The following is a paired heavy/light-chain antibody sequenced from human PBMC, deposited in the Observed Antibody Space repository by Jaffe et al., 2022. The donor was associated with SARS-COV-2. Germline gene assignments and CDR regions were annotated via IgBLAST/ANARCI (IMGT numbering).Light chain of an antibody. CDR2: DAS. CDR1: QSVSSY. CDR3: QQRSNWPPWT. V-gene: IGKV3-11*01. J-gene: IGKJ1*01. Sequence: EIVLTQSPATLSLSPGERATLSCRASQSVSSYLAWYQQKPGQAPRLLIYDASNRATGIPARFSGSGSGTDFTLTISSLEPEDFAVYYCQQRSNWPPWTFGQGTKVEIK.
Heavy chain of an antibody. CDR3: ASKWPQAPQNDY. Sequence: QVQLVESGGGLVKPGGSLRLSCAASGFTFSDYYMSWIRQAPGKGLEWVSYISSSGSTIYYADSVKGRFTISRDNAKNSLYLQMNSLRAEDTAVYYCASKWPQAPQNDYWGQGTLVTVSS. CDR1: GFTFSDYY. J-gene: IGHJ4*02. CDR2: ISSSGSTI. D-gene: IGHD5-12*01. V-gene: IGHV3-11*01.